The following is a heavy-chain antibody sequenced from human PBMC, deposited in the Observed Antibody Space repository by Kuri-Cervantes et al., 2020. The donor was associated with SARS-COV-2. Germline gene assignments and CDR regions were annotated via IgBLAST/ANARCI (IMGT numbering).Heavy chain of an antibody. CDR3: ARVGPRGTGIAVAGYWYFDL. CDR1: GFNFSTSD. V-gene: IGHV3-30*03. CDR2: ISSDGKNK. J-gene: IGHJ2*01. D-gene: IGHD6-19*01. Sequence: GGSLRLSCVASGFNFSTSDMHWVRQAPGKGLEWVTFISSDGKNKKCMASGKGRFTISRDNSQNTLHLQMNSLRDEDTAVYYCARVGPRGTGIAVAGYWYFDLWGRGTLVTVSS.